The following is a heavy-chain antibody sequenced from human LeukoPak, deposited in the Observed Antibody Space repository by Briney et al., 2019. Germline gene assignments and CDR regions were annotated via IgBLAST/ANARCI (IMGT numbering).Heavy chain of an antibody. Sequence: GGSLRLSCAASGFTFSSYSMNWVRQAPGKGLEWVSSISSSSSYIYYADSVKGRFTISRGNAKNSLYLQMNSLRAEDTAVYYCARERRLSSSPPDYYYYFGMDVWGQGTTVTVSS. J-gene: IGHJ6*02. CDR3: ARERRLSSSPPDYYYYFGMDV. V-gene: IGHV3-21*01. D-gene: IGHD6-13*01. CDR2: ISSSSSYI. CDR1: GFTFSSYS.